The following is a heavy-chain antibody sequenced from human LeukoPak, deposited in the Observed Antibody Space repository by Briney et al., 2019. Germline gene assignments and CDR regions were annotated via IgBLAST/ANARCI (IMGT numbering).Heavy chain of an antibody. CDR3: ARERRNGGANGSGAFDI. J-gene: IGHJ3*02. CDR2: INTNTGNP. CDR1: GYTFTSYA. D-gene: IGHD1-1*01. V-gene: IGHV7-4-1*02. Sequence: ASVKVSCKASGYTFTSYAMNWVRQAPGQGLEWMGWINTNTGNPTYAQGFTGRFVFSLDTSVSTAYLQISSLKAEDTAVYYCARERRNGGANGSGAFDIWGQGTMVTVSS.